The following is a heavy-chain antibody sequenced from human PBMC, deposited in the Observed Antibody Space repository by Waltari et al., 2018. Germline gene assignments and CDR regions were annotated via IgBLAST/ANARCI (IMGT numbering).Heavy chain of an antibody. D-gene: IGHD3-16*02. CDR2: FIPLSGSQ. CDR1: GLAISGYT. V-gene: IGHV1-69*12. Sequence: QVQLAQSGAEVKSPGSSVTISCTASGLAISGYTSSWVRQAPGQGLEWMGGFIPLSGSQIYTQKFQGRLTITADGSTRTTVMQLTNLRYEDTAVYFCARGYRYDSSERFYLDYWGQGTPVIVSS. CDR3: ARGYRYDSSERFYLDY. J-gene: IGHJ4*02.